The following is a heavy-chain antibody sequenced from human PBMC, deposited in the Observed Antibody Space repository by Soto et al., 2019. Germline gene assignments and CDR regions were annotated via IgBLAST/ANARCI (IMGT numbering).Heavy chain of an antibody. CDR1: VGSGFTFTDYA. J-gene: IGHJ3*01. D-gene: IGHD4-17*01. CDR2: ISGSDYRT. V-gene: IGHV3-23*01. Sequence: EVQLLESGGGLVQPGGSLRLSCVASVGSGFTFTDYAMAWVRQAPEEGLEWVSGISGSDYRTYYADSVKGRFTISSDNSKNTLFLQMNSLRAEETAIYYCVGDYGGLEGFDVWGQGTMVTVSS. CDR3: VGDYGGLEGFDV.